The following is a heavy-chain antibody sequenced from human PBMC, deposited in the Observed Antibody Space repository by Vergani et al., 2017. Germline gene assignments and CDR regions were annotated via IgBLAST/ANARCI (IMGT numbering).Heavy chain of an antibody. CDR1: GGSISSGGYY. Sequence: QVQLRESGPGLVKPSQTLSLTCTVSGGSISSGGYYWSWIRQHPGKGLEWIGYIYYRGSTYYNPSLKSRVTISVDRSKNQFSLKLSSVTAADTAVYYCARQVILTYYYGSGSYPFDYWGQGTLVTVSS. CDR3: ARQVILTYYYGSGSYPFDY. V-gene: IGHV4-31*03. D-gene: IGHD3-10*01. J-gene: IGHJ4*02. CDR2: IYYRGST.